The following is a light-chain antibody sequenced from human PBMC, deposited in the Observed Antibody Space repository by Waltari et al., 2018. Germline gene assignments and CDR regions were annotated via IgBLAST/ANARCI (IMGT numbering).Light chain of an antibody. J-gene: IGKJ4*01. CDR3: QQYNTLPVT. CDR2: KAS. Sequence: DIQMTQSPSTLSASVGDRVTITCRASQSVKNNLAWYQHKAGKAPQVLIHKASRLESGVPSRCSGSGSGTEFTLTISSLQPDDFATYDCQQYNTLPVTFGGGTKVEMK. V-gene: IGKV1-5*03. CDR1: QSVKNN.